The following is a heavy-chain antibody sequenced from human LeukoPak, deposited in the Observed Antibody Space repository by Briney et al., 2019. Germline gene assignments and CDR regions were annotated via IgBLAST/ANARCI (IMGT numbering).Heavy chain of an antibody. J-gene: IGHJ4*02. CDR1: GFTFDDYA. CDR2: ISWNSGSI. CDR3: ARDSGSDY. V-gene: IGHV3-9*01. Sequence: PGRSLRLSCAASGFTFDDYAMHWVRQAPGKGLEWVSGISWNSGSIGYADSVKGRFTISRDNAKNSLYLQMNSLRAEDTAVYYCARDSGSDYWGQGTLVTVSS.